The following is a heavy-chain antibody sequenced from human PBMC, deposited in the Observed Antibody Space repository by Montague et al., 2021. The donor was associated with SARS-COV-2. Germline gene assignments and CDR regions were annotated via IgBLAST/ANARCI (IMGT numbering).Heavy chain of an antibody. Sequence: TLSLTCTVSGGSTRRENYYWSWIRQHPGKGLDWIGYIPYSGNNNYTPSINSRFSISVTTSKIQFSLKLRSVTAADTAVYCCARDRTAVDWFDPWGQGALVTVSS. D-gene: IGHD5-18*01. J-gene: IGHJ5*02. CDR1: GGSTRRENYY. CDR3: ARDRTAVDWFDP. CDR2: IPYSGNN. V-gene: IGHV4-31*03.